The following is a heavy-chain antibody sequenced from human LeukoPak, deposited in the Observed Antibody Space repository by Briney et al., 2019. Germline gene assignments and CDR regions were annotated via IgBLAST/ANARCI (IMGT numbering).Heavy chain of an antibody. V-gene: IGHV5-51*01. Sequence: GXXLKISCKGSGSRFTSYWIGWVRQMPGKGLEWMGIIYPGDSDTRYSPSFQGQVTISADKSSSTAYLQWSSLKASDTAMYYCARGPAPAAMGCVDYWGQGTLVTVSS. CDR1: GSRFTSYW. D-gene: IGHD2-2*01. CDR2: IYPGDSDT. J-gene: IGHJ4*02. CDR3: ARGPAPAAMGCVDY.